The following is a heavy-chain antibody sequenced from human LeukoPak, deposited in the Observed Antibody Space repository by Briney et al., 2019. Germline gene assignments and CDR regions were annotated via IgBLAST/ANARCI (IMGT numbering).Heavy chain of an antibody. D-gene: IGHD5-18*01. CDR3: ARALPHRYSYGYGAFDY. CDR2: IYYSGST. V-gene: IGHV4-59*01. CDR1: GGSISSYY. Sequence: SETLSLTCTVSGGSISSYYWSWLRQPPGKGLEWIGYIYYSGSTNYNPSLKSRVTISVDTSKNQFSLKLSSVTAADTAVYYCARALPHRYSYGYGAFDYWGQGTLVTVPS. J-gene: IGHJ4*02.